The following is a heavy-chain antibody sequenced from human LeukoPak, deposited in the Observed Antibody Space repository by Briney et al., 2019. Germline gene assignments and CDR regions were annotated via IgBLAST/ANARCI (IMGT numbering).Heavy chain of an antibody. Sequence: GGPLRLPCAASGFTLSDYYMSWIRQAPGKGLEWVSYISSSGSTIYYADSVKGRFTISRDNAKNSLYLQMNSLRAEDTAVYYCLVDTAMVTGNWFDPWGQGTLVTVSS. J-gene: IGHJ5*02. CDR1: GFTLSDYY. CDR3: LVDTAMVTGNWFDP. V-gene: IGHV3-11*01. CDR2: ISSSGSTI. D-gene: IGHD5-18*01.